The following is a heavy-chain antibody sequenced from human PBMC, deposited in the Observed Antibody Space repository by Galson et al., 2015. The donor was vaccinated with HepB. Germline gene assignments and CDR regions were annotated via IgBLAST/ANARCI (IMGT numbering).Heavy chain of an antibody. J-gene: IGHJ6*02. V-gene: IGHV1-8*01. CDR3: ARGGGDGYGFYYYYGMDV. CDR1: GYTFTSYD. Sequence: SVKVSCKASGYTFTSYDINWVRQATGQGLEWMGWMNPNSGNTGYAQKFQGRVTMTRNTSISTAYMELSSLRSEDTAVYYRARGGGDGYGFYYYYGMDVWGQGTTVTVSS. CDR2: MNPNSGNT. D-gene: IGHD5-24*01.